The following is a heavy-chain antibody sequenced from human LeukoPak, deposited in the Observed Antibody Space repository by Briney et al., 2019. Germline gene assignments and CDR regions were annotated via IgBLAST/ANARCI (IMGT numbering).Heavy chain of an antibody. D-gene: IGHD4-11*01. Sequence: SETLSLTCTVSGGSIGTYYWSWIRQPPGRGLEWIGYIYYSGSTNYNPSLKSRVSMSVDMSKNQFSLKLSSVTAADTAVYYCASRLTTTLDMDVWGKGTTVTVSS. CDR2: IYYSGST. CDR1: GGSIGTYY. J-gene: IGHJ6*03. CDR3: ASRLTTTLDMDV. V-gene: IGHV4-59*12.